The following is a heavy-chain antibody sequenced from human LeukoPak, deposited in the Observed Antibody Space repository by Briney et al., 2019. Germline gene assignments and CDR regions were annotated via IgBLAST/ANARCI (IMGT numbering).Heavy chain of an antibody. D-gene: IGHD1-26*01. CDR2: IHHSEST. CDR1: DYSITSGYY. J-gene: IGHJ4*02. CDR3: ARRSGSYKVEDYFYS. Sequence: SETLSLTCTVSDYSITSGYYWDWIRQPPGKGLEWIGSIHHSESTDYNPSLKSRVIISVETSKNQFSLNMRSLTAADTALYYCARRSGSYKVEDYFYSWGQGTQVTVSS. V-gene: IGHV4-38-2*02.